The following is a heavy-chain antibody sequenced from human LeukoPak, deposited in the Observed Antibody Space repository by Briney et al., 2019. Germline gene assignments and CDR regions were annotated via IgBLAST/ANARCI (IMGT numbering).Heavy chain of an antibody. Sequence: SQTLSLTCTVSGGSISSGSYYWSWIRQPAGKGLEWIGRIYTSGSTNYNPSLKSRVTISVDTSKNQFSLKLSSVTAADTAVYYCARSNYDFWSGYYRGDFDYWGQGTLVTVSS. CDR1: GGSISSGSYY. CDR2: IYTSGST. V-gene: IGHV4-61*02. J-gene: IGHJ4*02. D-gene: IGHD3-3*01. CDR3: ARSNYDFWSGYYRGDFDY.